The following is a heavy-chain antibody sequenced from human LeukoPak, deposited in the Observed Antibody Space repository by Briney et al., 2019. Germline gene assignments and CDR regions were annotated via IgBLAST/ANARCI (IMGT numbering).Heavy chain of an antibody. V-gene: IGHV4-59*01. J-gene: IGHJ3*02. CDR1: GGAISGYY. D-gene: IGHD6-13*01. CDR3: ARTFSSSYPDAFDI. CDR2: IYYSGRT. Sequence: PSETLCLTCAVSGGAISGYYWSWIRQPPGKGLEWVGYIYYSGRTNYNPSLKSRVAISVDTSRNQFSLTLSSVTAADTAVYFCARTFSSSYPDAFDIWGQGTVVTVSS.